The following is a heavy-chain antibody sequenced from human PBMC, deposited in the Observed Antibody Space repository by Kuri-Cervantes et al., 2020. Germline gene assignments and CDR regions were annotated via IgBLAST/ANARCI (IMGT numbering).Heavy chain of an antibody. CDR2: ISNDGSNI. CDR1: GFTFSSYA. D-gene: IGHD3-16*01. CDR3: ARVLIGLGV. Sequence: GESLKISCAASGFTFSSYAMHWVRQAPGKGLEWVAIISNDGSNIYYADSVKGRFTISRDNAKNSLYLQMKSLRAEDTAVYYCARVLIGLGVWGKGTTVTVSS. V-gene: IGHV3-30-3*01. J-gene: IGHJ6*04.